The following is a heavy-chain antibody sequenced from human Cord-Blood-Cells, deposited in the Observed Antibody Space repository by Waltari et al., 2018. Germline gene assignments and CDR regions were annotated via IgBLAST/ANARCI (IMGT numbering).Heavy chain of an antibody. CDR3: ARDFCSSTSCYDY. CDR1: GYTFTGSY. CDR2: INPNSGGT. J-gene: IGHJ4*02. Sequence: QVQLVQSGAEVKKPGASVKFSCKAPGYTFTGSYMHWVRQAPGQGLEWMGRINPNSGGTNYAQKFQGRVTMTRDTSISTAYMELSRLRSDDTAVYYCARDFCSSTSCYDYWGQGTLVTVSS. V-gene: IGHV1-2*06. D-gene: IGHD2-2*01.